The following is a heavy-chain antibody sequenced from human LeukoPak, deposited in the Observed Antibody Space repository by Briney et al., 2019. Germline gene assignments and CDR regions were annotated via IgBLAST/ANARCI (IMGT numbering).Heavy chain of an antibody. CDR3: ARDRAASGGWYDDWFDP. Sequence: GRSLRLSCAASGFTFSSYAMHWVRQAPGKGLEWVAVISYDGSNKYYADSVKGRFTISRDNSKNTLYLQMNSLRAEDTAVYYCARDRAASGGWYDDWFDPWGQGTLVTVSS. J-gene: IGHJ5*02. CDR2: ISYDGSNK. V-gene: IGHV3-30-3*01. D-gene: IGHD6-19*01. CDR1: GFTFSSYA.